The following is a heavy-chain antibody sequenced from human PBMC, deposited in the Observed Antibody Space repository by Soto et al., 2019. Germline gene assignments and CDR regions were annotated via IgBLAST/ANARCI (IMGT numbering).Heavy chain of an antibody. CDR3: ARLSITATGGWFDP. J-gene: IGHJ5*02. CDR1: GGSINSANYY. V-gene: IGHV4-31*03. D-gene: IGHD6-13*01. Sequence: QVQLQESGPGLVKPSQTLSLTCTVSGGSINSANYYWNWIRQHPGKGLEWIGYISYSGTTSYNPSPKSRVTITVDTSNNQCSLKLRSVTAADTAVYYCARLSITATGGWFDPWGQGTLVTVSS. CDR2: ISYSGTT.